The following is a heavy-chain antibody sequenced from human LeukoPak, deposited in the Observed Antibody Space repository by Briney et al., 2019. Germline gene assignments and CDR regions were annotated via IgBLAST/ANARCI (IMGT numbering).Heavy chain of an antibody. CDR3: ARRIRDDSSGYYPAFVDY. J-gene: IGHJ4*02. CDR1: GFTFNSYG. Sequence: GRSLRLSCAASGFTFNSYGMHWVRQAPGKGLEWVAVIWYDGSNKYYADSVKGRFTISRDNSKNTLYLQMNSLRAEDTAVYYCARRIRDDSSGYYPAFVDYWGQGTLVTVSS. D-gene: IGHD3-22*01. V-gene: IGHV3-33*01. CDR2: IWYDGSNK.